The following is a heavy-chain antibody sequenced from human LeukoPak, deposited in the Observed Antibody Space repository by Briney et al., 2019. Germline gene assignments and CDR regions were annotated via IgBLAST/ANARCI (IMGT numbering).Heavy chain of an antibody. V-gene: IGHV4-39*01. J-gene: IGHJ4*02. Sequence: SETLSLTCSVSGGSISTSSYYWGWIRQPPGKGLEWIGTIYYTGSTFYSPSLQSRVSISVDTSTNQFSLKLTSVTAADTAVYYCARLVGGWHLFDYWGQGTLVTVSS. CDR3: ARLVGGWHLFDY. D-gene: IGHD6-19*01. CDR1: GGSISTSSYY. CDR2: IYYTGST.